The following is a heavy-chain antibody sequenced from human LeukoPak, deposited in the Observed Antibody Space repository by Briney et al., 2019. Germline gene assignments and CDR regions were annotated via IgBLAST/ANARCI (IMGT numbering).Heavy chain of an antibody. CDR3: ARDRYYDFWSGYPNFDL. CDR1: GYTFTSYG. J-gene: IGHJ2*01. V-gene: IGHV1-18*01. Sequence: ASVKVSCKASGYTFTSYGISWVRQAPGQGLEWMGWNSAYNGNTNYAQKLQGRVTMTTDTSTSTAYMELRSLRSDDTAVYYCARDRYYDFWSGYPNFDLWGRGTLVTVSS. CDR2: NSAYNGNT. D-gene: IGHD3-3*01.